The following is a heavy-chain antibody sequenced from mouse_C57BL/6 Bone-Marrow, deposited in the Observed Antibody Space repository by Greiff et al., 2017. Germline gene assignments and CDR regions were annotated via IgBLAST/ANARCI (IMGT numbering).Heavy chain of an antibody. CDR2: IDPSDSYT. J-gene: IGHJ2*01. V-gene: IGHV1-69*01. CDR1: GYTFTSYW. D-gene: IGHD2-3*01. Sequence: QVQLQQPGAELVMPGASVKLSCKASGYTFTSYWMHWVKQRPGQGLEWIGEIDPSDSYTNYNQKFKGKSTLTVDKSSSTAYMQLSSLASEDSAVYCCARTRDGYYDLDYWGQGTTRTVSS. CDR3: ARTRDGYYDLDY.